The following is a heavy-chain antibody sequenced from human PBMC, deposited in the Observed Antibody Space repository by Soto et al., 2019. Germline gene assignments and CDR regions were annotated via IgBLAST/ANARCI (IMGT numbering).Heavy chain of an antibody. CDR3: ARDRGYPNYYYYGMDV. CDR1: GFTFSSYG. D-gene: IGHD3-10*01. Sequence: PGGSLRLSCAASGFTFSSYGMHWVRQAPGKGLEWVAVIWYDGSNKYYADSVKGRFTISRDNSKNTLYLQMNSLRAEDTAVYYCARDRGYPNYYYYGMDVWGQGTTVTVSS. J-gene: IGHJ6*02. CDR2: IWYDGSNK. V-gene: IGHV3-33*01.